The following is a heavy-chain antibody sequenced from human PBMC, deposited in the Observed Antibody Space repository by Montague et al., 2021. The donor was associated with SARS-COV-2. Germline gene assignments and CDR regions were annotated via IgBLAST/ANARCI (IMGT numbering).Heavy chain of an antibody. CDR3: ARDREITMVRGAPLYGMDV. Sequence: SLRLSCAASGFTFSSYAMHWVRQAPGKGLEWVAVISYDGSNKYYADSVKGRFTISRDNSKNTRYLQRNSLRAEDTAVYYCARDREITMVRGAPLYGMDVWGQGTTVTVSS. CDR1: GFTFSSYA. V-gene: IGHV3-30-3*01. CDR2: ISYDGSNK. D-gene: IGHD3-10*01. J-gene: IGHJ6*02.